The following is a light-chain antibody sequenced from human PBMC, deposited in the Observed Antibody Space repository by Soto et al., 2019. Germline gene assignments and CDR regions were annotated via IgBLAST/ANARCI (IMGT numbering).Light chain of an antibody. Sequence: DIQMTQSPSSLSASVRDRVTITCRASQGIRDALGWYQQKPGKVPKRLIYSASSLQNGVPSRFSGSGSETVFTLTISSLQPEDFATYFCLQHSDYPFTFGQGTRLEI. V-gene: IGKV1-17*01. CDR3: LQHSDYPFT. J-gene: IGKJ2*01. CDR1: QGIRDA. CDR2: SAS.